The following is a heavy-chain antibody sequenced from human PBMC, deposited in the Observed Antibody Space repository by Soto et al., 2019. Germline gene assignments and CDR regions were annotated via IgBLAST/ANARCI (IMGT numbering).Heavy chain of an antibody. J-gene: IGHJ4*02. CDR1: GGSISSSNW. CDR2: IYHSGST. CDR3: ARYYDFWSGYYFFDY. D-gene: IGHD3-3*01. V-gene: IGHV4-4*02. Sequence: QVQLQESGPGLVKPSATLSLTCAVSGGSISSSNWWSWVRQPPGKGLELIGEIYHSGSTNYNPSLKSRVNISVDKSKNQFSLKLSAVTAADTAVYYCARYYDFWSGYYFFDYWGQGTLVTVSS.